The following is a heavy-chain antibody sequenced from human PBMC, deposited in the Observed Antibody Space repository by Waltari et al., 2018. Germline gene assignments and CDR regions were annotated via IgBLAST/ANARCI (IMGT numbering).Heavy chain of an antibody. J-gene: IGHJ3*02. D-gene: IGHD2-15*01. V-gene: IGHV4-34*01. CDR2: INHSGST. Sequence: QVQLQQWGAGLLKPSETLSLTCAVYGGSFSGYYWSWIRQPPGKGLEWIGEINHSGSTNYNPSLKSRVTISVDTSKNQFSLKLSSVTAADTAVYYCASFSYSDAFDIWGQGTMVTVSS. CDR1: GGSFSGYY. CDR3: ASFSYSDAFDI.